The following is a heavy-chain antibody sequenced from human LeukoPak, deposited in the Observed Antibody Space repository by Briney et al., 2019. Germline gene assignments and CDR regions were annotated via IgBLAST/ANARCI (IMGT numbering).Heavy chain of an antibody. CDR1: GGSISSGGYS. CDR3: ARGYDSSGYYLTNWFDP. V-gene: IGHV4-30-2*01. J-gene: IGHJ5*02. Sequence: PSETLSLTCAVSGGSISSGGYSWSWIRQPPGKCLEWIGYIYHSGSTYYNPSLKSRVTISVDRSKNQFSLKLSSVTAADTAVYYCARGYDSSGYYLTNWFDPWGQGTLVTVSS. D-gene: IGHD3-22*01. CDR2: IYHSGST.